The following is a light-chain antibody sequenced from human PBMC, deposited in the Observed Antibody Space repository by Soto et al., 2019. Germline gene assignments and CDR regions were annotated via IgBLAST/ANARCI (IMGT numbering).Light chain of an antibody. V-gene: IGLV1-47*01. J-gene: IGLJ1*01. Sequence: QSVLTQPPSPSVTPGQRVSISCSGSSSNIGSNYVYWYQQLPGTAPKLHIYRNNQRPSGVPDRFSGSKSGTSASLAISGLRSEDEADYYCAAWDDSLSGYVFGNGTKVTVL. CDR2: RNN. CDR3: AAWDDSLSGYV. CDR1: SSNIGSNY.